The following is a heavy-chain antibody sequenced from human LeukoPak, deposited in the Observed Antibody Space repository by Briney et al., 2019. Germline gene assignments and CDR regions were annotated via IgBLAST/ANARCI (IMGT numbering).Heavy chain of an antibody. D-gene: IGHD4-11*01. CDR3: AKGSKAHYYYYYFMDV. CDR1: GFTFSSYA. CDR2: ISGSGGST. J-gene: IGHJ6*03. Sequence: GGSPRLSCAASGFTFSSYAMSWVRQAPGKGLEWVSAISGSGGSTYYADSVKGRFTISRDNSKNTLYLQMNSLRAEDTAVYYCAKGSKAHYYYYYFMDVWGKGTTVTVSS. V-gene: IGHV3-23*01.